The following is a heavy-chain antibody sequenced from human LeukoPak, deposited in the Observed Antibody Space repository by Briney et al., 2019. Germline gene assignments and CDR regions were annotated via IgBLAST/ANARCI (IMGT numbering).Heavy chain of an antibody. CDR2: IIPIFGTA. CDR3: ARDPKYGYDAFDI. CDR1: GGTFSSYA. V-gene: IGHV1-69*13. Sequence: SVKVSCKASGGTFSSYAISWVRQAPGQGLEWMGGIIPIFGTANYAQKFQGRVTITADESTSTAYMELSSLRSEDTAVYYCARDPKYGYDAFDIWGQGTMVTVSS. J-gene: IGHJ3*02. D-gene: IGHD5-18*01.